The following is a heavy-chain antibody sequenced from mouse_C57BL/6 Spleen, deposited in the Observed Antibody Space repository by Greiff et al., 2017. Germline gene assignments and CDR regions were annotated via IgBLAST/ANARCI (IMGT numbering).Heavy chain of an antibody. CDR2: IRLKSDNYAT. V-gene: IGHV6-3*01. D-gene: IGHD1-1*01. Sequence: EVQLVESGGGLVQPGGSMKLSCVASGFTFSNYWMNWVRQSPEKGLEWVAQIRLKSDNYATHYAESVKGRFTISRDDSKSSVYLQMNNLRAEDTGIYYCTRGYYYAPGDYFDYWGQGTTLTVSS. CDR1: GFTFSNYW. CDR3: TRGYYYAPGDYFDY. J-gene: IGHJ2*01.